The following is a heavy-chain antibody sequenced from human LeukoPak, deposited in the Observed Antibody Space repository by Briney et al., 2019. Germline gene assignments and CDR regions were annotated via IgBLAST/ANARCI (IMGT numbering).Heavy chain of an antibody. CDR1: GFTFSSYE. Sequence: GSLRLSCAASGFTFSSYEMNWVRQAPGKGLEWVSYISSSGSTIYYADSVRGRFTISRDNAKNSLYLQMNSLRAEDTAVYYCARVYYDSSAADYWGQGTLVTVSS. CDR3: ARVYYDSSAADY. J-gene: IGHJ4*02. V-gene: IGHV3-48*03. D-gene: IGHD3-22*01. CDR2: ISSSGSTI.